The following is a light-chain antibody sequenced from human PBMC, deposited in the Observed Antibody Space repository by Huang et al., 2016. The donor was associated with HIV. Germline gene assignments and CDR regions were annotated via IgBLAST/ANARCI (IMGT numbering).Light chain of an antibody. J-gene: IGKJ4*01. CDR2: EGS. CDR1: QSLLHSDGETY. Sequence: DIVMTQTPLSLSVTPGQPASISCTSSQSLLHSDGETYLYWYLHKPGQSPQLLIYEGSNRFSGVPDRFSGSGSGTDFTLRISRVEAEDVGVYYCMQRTQRPLTFGGGTKVEIK. V-gene: IGKV2D-29*02. CDR3: MQRTQRPLT.